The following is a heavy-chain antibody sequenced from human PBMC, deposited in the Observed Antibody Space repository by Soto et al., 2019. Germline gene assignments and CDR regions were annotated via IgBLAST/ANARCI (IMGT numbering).Heavy chain of an antibody. Sequence: QVQLVQSGAEVKKPGASVKVSCKASGFTFTSYDINWVRQATGQGLEWMGWMNPDTGNTGYAQKFQGRVTMTRNTSISPASMELSSLRSEDTAAYYCARGRVGWVQVHFWYFDLWCRGTLVTVSS. J-gene: IGHJ2*01. CDR1: GFTFTSYD. V-gene: IGHV1-8*01. D-gene: IGHD1-1*01. CDR3: ARGRVGWVQVHFWYFDL. CDR2: MNPDTGNT.